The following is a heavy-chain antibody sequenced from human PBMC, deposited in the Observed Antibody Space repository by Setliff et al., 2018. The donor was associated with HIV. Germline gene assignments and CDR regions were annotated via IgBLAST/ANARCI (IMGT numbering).Heavy chain of an antibody. CDR1: GGSFSGYY. J-gene: IGHJ6*03. Sequence: SETLSLTCAVYGGSFSGYYWSWIRQPPGKGLEWIGEINHSGSTNYNPSLKSRVTISVDTSKNQFSLKVSSVTAADTAVYYCARVSITYWYSIPRDYYYYMDVWGQGTLVTVSS. CDR2: INHSGST. V-gene: IGHV4-34*01. CDR3: ARVSITYWYSIPRDYYYYMDV. D-gene: IGHD2-8*02.